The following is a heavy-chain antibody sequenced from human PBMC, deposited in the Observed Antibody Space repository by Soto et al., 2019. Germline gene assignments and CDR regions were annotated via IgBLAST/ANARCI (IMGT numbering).Heavy chain of an antibody. J-gene: IGHJ5*02. CDR3: ARGGVGYCSGGSCPQTGLDP. V-gene: IGHV1-18*01. D-gene: IGHD2-15*01. CDR1: GYTFTNYG. Sequence: QVQLVQSATEVKNPGATVKVSCKASGYTFTNYGVTWVRQAPGQGLEWMGWISPYNGDTNSAQKLQGRVTMSINTAKTRAYMGGSGLRCDDTAGYFCARGGVGYCSGGSCPQTGLDPWGQGSVVTVSS. CDR2: ISPYNGDT.